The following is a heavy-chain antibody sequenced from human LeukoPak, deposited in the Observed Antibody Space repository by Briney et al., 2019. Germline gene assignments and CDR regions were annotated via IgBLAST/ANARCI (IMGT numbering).Heavy chain of an antibody. V-gene: IGHV4-30-4*01. D-gene: IGHD3-22*01. J-gene: IGHJ4*02. Sequence: SETLSLTCTVSGGSINSGDYYWSWIRQPPGKGLEWIGYIYYSGSTYYNPSLKSRVTISVDTSKNQFSLKLSSVTAADTAAYYCVSRGTYYDSSGYYYGHIDYWGQGTLVTVSS. CDR1: GGSINSGDYY. CDR3: VSRGTYYDSSGYYYGHIDY. CDR2: IYYSGST.